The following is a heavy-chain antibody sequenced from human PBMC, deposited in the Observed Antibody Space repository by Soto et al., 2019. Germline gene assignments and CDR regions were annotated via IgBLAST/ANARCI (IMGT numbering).Heavy chain of an antibody. Sequence: ASVKVSCKASGYTFTSYDINWVRQATGQGLEWMGWMNPNSGNTGYAQKFQGRVTMTRNTSISTAYMELSSLRSEDTAVYYCARVNVKRNYGYGSGSYPKARYYMDVWGKGTTVTVSS. J-gene: IGHJ6*03. D-gene: IGHD3-10*01. V-gene: IGHV1-8*01. CDR2: MNPNSGNT. CDR1: GYTFTSYD. CDR3: ARVNVKRNYGYGSGSYPKARYYMDV.